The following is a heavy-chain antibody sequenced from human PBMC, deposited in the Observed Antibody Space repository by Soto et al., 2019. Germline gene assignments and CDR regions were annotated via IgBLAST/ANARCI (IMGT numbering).Heavy chain of an antibody. Sequence: SETLSLTCTVSGGSMSGSYWSWIRQCPGKGLEWIGYIYYSGSFEYNPSLNSRVTISVDTSKNQFSLKVSAVTAADTAVYYCTRAPETPPIVRVGVPYFFDSRGQGTLVTVSS. J-gene: IGHJ4*02. CDR2: IYYSGSF. D-gene: IGHD3-16*02. V-gene: IGHV4-59*12. CDR3: TRAPETPPIVRVGVPYFFDS. CDR1: GGSMSGSY.